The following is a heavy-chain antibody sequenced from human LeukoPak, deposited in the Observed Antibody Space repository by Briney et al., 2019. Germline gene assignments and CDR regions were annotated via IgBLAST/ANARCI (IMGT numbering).Heavy chain of an antibody. Sequence: GASVKVSCKASGGTFSSYAISWVRQAPGQGLEWMGRIIPILGIANYAQKFQGRVTITADKSTSTAYMELRSLRSDDTAVYYCARERYCSSTSCYTNEGIDYWGQGTLVTVSS. D-gene: IGHD2-2*02. CDR2: IIPILGIA. CDR3: ARERYCSSTSCYTNEGIDY. CDR1: GGTFSSYA. V-gene: IGHV1-69*04. J-gene: IGHJ4*02.